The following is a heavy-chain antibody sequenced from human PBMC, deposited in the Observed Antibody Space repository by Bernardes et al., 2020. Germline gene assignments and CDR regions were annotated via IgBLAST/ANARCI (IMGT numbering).Heavy chain of an antibody. Sequence: GGSLRLSCAASGFTFDDYAMHWVRQAPGKGLEWVSGISWNSGSIGYADSVKGRFTISRDNAKNSLYLQMNSLRAEDTALYYCAAAREMATITPFDYWGQGTLVTVSS. CDR3: AAAREMATITPFDY. J-gene: IGHJ4*02. CDR2: ISWNSGSI. D-gene: IGHD5-12*01. V-gene: IGHV3-9*01. CDR1: GFTFDDYA.